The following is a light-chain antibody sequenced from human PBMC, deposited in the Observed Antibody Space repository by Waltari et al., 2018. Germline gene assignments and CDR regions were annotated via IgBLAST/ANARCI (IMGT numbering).Light chain of an antibody. V-gene: IGKV3-15*01. Sequence: EIVMTQSPATLSVSPGERATLSCRASQGVSSKLAWYQQKPGQPPRLLLHDTSVRAAGIPARFSGSGSGTEFTLTISSLQSDDFAVYYCQQYNNWPPWTFGQGTKVEIK. J-gene: IGKJ1*01. CDR3: QQYNNWPPWT. CDR1: QGVSSK. CDR2: DTS.